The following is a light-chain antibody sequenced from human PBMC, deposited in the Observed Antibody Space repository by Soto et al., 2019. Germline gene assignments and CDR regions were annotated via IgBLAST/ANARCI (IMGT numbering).Light chain of an antibody. CDR1: QSVSNN. J-gene: IGKJ2*03. V-gene: IGKV3-11*01. CDR3: QKRGFWPRS. Sequence: EIVLTQSPATLSLSPGERATVSCRASQSVSNNLAWYQHKPGQAPRLLIYDASNRTTGIPPRFRCSGYGTDYTITMSGLGPGDFAVYYCQKRGFWPRSFGQGTRMEIK. CDR2: DAS.